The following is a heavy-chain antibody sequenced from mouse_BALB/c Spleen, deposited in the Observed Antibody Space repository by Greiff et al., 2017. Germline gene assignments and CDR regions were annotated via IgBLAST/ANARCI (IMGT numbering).Heavy chain of an antibody. V-gene: IGHV5-6-5*01. CDR1: GFTFSSYA. J-gene: IGHJ4*01. CDR3: ARGGESYYYAMDY. CDR2: ISSGGST. Sequence: EVQVVESGGGLVKPGGSLKLSCAASGFTFSSYAMSWVRQTPEKRLEWVASISSGGSTYYPDSVKGRFTISRDNARNILYLQMSSLRSEDTAMYYCARGGESYYYAMDYWGQGTSVTVSS.